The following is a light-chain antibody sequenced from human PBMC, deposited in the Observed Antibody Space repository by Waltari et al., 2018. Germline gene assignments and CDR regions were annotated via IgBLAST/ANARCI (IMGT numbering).Light chain of an antibody. V-gene: IGKV3-20*01. J-gene: IGKJ1*01. CDR1: QSVGRA. Sequence: EIVLTQSPGTLALSPGERATLSCRASQSVGRALAWYQQKPGQAPRLLIYDASSRATGISDKFSGSVSGTDFSLTINRVEPEDFAVYFCQMYVRLPVTFGQGTKVEVK. CDR3: QMYVRLPVT. CDR2: DAS.